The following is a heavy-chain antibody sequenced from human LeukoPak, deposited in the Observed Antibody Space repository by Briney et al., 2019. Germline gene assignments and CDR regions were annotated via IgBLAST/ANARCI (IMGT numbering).Heavy chain of an antibody. CDR1: GGSISSGSYY. CDR2: IYTSGST. CDR3: ARELGPTVTPEGVKKINWFDP. Sequence: PSETLSLTCTVSGGSISSGSYYWSWIRQPAGKGLEWIGRIYTSGSTNYNPSLKSRVTISVDTSKNQFSLKLSSVTAADTAVYYCARELGPTVTPEGVKKINWFDPWGQGTLVTVSS. J-gene: IGHJ5*02. V-gene: IGHV4-61*02. D-gene: IGHD4-17*01.